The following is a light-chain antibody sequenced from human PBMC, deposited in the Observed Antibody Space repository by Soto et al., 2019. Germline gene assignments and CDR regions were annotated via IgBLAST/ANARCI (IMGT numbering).Light chain of an antibody. J-gene: IGLJ1*01. Sequence: QSVLTQPDSVSGSPGESITISCAGTNSDIGGYNYVSWYQQYPGKAPKLVIYDVNNRPSGVSNRFSGSKSGYTASLTISGLQAEDDAHYYCSSYRSYRTLDAFGTGTKVTVL. CDR2: DVN. CDR1: NSDIGGYNY. V-gene: IGLV2-14*03. CDR3: SSYRSYRTLDA.